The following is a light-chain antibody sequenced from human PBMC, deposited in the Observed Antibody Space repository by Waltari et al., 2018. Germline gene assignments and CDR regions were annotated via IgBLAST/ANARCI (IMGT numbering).Light chain of an antibody. CDR2: VAS. Sequence: EIVMTQSPATLSVSPGERATLSCRAMQSVSSNLAWYQQKPGQAPRLLIYVASTRATGIPARFSGSGSVTEFTLTISSLQSEDFAVYYCQQYNNWSFTFGPGTKVDIK. CDR1: QSVSSN. V-gene: IGKV3-15*01. CDR3: QQYNNWSFT. J-gene: IGKJ3*01.